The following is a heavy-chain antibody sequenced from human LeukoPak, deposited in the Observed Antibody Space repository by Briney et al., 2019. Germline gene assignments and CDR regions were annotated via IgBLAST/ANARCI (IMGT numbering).Heavy chain of an antibody. Sequence: GGSLRLSCAASGFTFSSYSMNWVRQAPGKGLEWVSSISSSSSYIYYADSVKGRCTISRDNAKNSLYLQMNSLRAEDTAVYYCARGPNSSGWPVHYGMDVWGKGTTVTVSS. J-gene: IGHJ6*01. CDR2: ISSSSSYI. D-gene: IGHD6-19*01. CDR3: ARGPNSSGWPVHYGMDV. V-gene: IGHV3-21*01. CDR1: GFTFSSYS.